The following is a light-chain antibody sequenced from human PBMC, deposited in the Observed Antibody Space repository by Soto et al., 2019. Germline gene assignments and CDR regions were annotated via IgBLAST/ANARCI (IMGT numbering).Light chain of an antibody. Sequence: EIVFRQSRGTRSLSPAESAALLLSASQFIHSRYLAWYQQKPGQAPRLLIYGTSSRATGIPDRFSGSGSGTDFTLTITPLEPDDFVVYFCQQYDSSPITFGQGTRLEIK. CDR2: GTS. V-gene: IGKV3-20*01. J-gene: IGKJ5*01. CDR1: QFIHSRY. CDR3: QQYDSSPIT.